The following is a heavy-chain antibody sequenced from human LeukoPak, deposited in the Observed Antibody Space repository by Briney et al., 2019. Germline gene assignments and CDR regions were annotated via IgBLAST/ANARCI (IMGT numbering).Heavy chain of an antibody. CDR1: GGSISSSSYF. D-gene: IGHD3-10*01. J-gene: IGHJ4*02. V-gene: IGHV4-39*07. CDR2: IYYSGDT. Sequence: TSETLSLTCTVSGGSISSSSYFWAWIRQPPGKGLEWIGNIYYSGDTYYNPSLKSRVTISVDTSKKQFSLHLSSLTAADTAVYYCARAWEGSGSLIVDYWGQGTLVTVSS. CDR3: ARAWEGSGSLIVDY.